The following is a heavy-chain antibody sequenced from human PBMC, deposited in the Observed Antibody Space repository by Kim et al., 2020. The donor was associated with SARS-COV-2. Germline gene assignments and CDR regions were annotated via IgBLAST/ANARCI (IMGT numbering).Heavy chain of an antibody. CDR3: ARDYYDSSGYKYAFDI. J-gene: IGHJ3*02. CDR2: IYYSGST. Sequence: SETLSLTCTVSGGSISSGDYYWSWIRQPPGKGLEWIGYIYYSGSTYYNPSLKSRVTISVDTSKNQFSLKLSSVTAADTAVYYCARDYYDSSGYKYAFDIWGQGTMVTVSS. V-gene: IGHV4-30-4*01. CDR1: GGSISSGDYY. D-gene: IGHD3-22*01.